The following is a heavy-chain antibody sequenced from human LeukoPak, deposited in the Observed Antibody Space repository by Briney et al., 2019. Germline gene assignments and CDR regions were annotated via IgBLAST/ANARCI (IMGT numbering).Heavy chain of an antibody. CDR2: IYTSGST. CDR1: GGSISSYY. J-gene: IGHJ3*02. D-gene: IGHD3-3*01. V-gene: IGHV4-4*07. Sequence: SETLSLTCTVSGGSISSYYWSWIRQPAGKGLEWIGRIYTSGSTNYNPSLKSRVTMSVDTSKNQFSLKLSSVTAADTAVYYCARVIPYDFWSQIFDIWGQGTMVTVSS. CDR3: ARVIPYDFWSQIFDI.